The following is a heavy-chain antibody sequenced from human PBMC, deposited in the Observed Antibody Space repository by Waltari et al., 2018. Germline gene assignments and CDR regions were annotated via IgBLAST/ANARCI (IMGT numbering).Heavy chain of an antibody. CDR3: ARDRFESYYYDSSGYYSGMDV. J-gene: IGHJ4*02. CDR2: IYYSGSN. Sequence: QVQLQESGPGLVKPSETLSLTCTVSGGSISSHYWRWIRQPPGKGLEWIGYIYYSGSNNYNPSLKSRVTISVDTSKNQFSLKLSSVTAADTAVYYCARDRFESYYYDSSGYYSGMDVWGQGTLVTVSS. CDR1: GGSISSHY. D-gene: IGHD3-22*01. V-gene: IGHV4-59*11.